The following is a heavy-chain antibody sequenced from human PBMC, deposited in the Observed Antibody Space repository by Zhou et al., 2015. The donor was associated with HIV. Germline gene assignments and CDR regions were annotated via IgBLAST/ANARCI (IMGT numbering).Heavy chain of an antibody. Sequence: QEQLVQSAGEVKKPGASVKVSCKPSGYIFTNYDITWVRQATGQGLEWMGWMNPISGNTGITPKFRGRITMTGDTSINSAYMELSSLTPDDTAVYYCARGIRNELFSDYWGQGTLVTVSS. CDR3: ARGIRNELFSDY. V-gene: IGHV1-8*01. CDR1: GYIFTNYD. D-gene: IGHD1-1*01. J-gene: IGHJ4*02. CDR2: MNPISGNT.